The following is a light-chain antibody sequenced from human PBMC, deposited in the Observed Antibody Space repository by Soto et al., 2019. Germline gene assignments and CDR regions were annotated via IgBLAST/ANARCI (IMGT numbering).Light chain of an antibody. V-gene: IGKV3-20*01. Sequence: EIVFTQSPGTLSLSPGERATLSCRASQSVSSSYLAWYQQKPGQAPRLLIYGASSRATGIPDRFSGSGSGTDFTLTISRLEPEDFAVYYCQQYGSSPPYTFGQGTK. CDR1: QSVSSSY. CDR3: QQYGSSPPYT. J-gene: IGKJ2*01. CDR2: GAS.